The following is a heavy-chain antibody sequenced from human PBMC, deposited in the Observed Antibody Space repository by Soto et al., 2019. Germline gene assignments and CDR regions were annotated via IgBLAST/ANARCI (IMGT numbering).Heavy chain of an antibody. CDR1: GGSFSGYY. Sequence: SETLSLTCAVYGGSFSGYYWSWIRQPPGKGLEWIGEINHSGSTNYNPSLKSRVTISVDTSKNQFSLKLSSATAADTAVYYCAREVVVVVAATYYYYYYMDVWGKGTTVTVSS. CDR2: INHSGST. J-gene: IGHJ6*03. D-gene: IGHD2-15*01. V-gene: IGHV4-34*01. CDR3: AREVVVVVAATYYYYYYMDV.